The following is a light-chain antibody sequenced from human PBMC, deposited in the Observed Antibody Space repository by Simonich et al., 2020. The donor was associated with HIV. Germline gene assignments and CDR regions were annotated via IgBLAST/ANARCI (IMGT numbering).Light chain of an antibody. CDR2: EDN. V-gene: IGLV6-57*03. Sequence: NFMLTQPHSVSESPGKTITISCTRSSGSIASNYVLWYQQRPGSAPTTVIYEDNQRPSGVPDRFSGSIDSSSNSASRTISGLKTEDEADYYCQSYDSSNQVFGGGTKLTVL. CDR1: SGSIASNY. CDR3: QSYDSSNQV. J-gene: IGLJ3*02.